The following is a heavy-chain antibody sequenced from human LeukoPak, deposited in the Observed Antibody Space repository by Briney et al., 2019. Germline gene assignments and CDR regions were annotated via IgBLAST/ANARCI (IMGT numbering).Heavy chain of an antibody. CDR1: GFTFGSYA. CDR2: ISYDGSNK. J-gene: IGHJ6*03. Sequence: GGSLRLSCAASGFTFGSYAMHWVRQAPGKGLEWVAVISYDGSNKYYADSVKGRFTISRDNSKNTLYLQMNSLRAEDTAVYYCARDHYSSGRFYYYMDVWGKGTTVAVSS. V-gene: IGHV3-30*04. D-gene: IGHD6-19*01. CDR3: ARDHYSSGRFYYYMDV.